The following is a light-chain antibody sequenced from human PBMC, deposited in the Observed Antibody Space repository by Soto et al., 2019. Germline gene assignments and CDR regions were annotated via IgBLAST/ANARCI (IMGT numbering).Light chain of an antibody. Sequence: QSALTQPASVSGSPGQSITISCTGTSSDVGSYNLVSWYQQHPGKAPKLMIYEGSKRPSGVSIRFSGSKSGNTASLTISGLQAEDEADYYCCSYAGSRVFGGGPKLTVL. V-gene: IGLV2-23*01. CDR2: EGS. CDR1: SSDVGSYNL. J-gene: IGLJ3*02. CDR3: CSYAGSRV.